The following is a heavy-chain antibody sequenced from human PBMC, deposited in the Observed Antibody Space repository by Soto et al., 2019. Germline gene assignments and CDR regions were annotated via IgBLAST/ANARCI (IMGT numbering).Heavy chain of an antibody. J-gene: IGHJ4*02. CDR2: IYYSGST. D-gene: IGHD6-13*01. V-gene: IGHV4-39*01. CDR3: ARFAAAAGPYYFDY. Sequence: QLQLQESGPGLVKPSETLSLTCTVSGGSISSSSYYWGWIRQPPGKGLEWIGSIYYSGSTYYNPSLKSRVTISVDTSKNQFSLKLSSVTAADTAVYYCARFAAAAGPYYFDYWGQGTLVTVSS. CDR1: GGSISSSSYY.